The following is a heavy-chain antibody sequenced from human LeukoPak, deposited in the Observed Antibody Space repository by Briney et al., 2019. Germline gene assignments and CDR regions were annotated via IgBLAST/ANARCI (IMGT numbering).Heavy chain of an antibody. Sequence: GGSLRLSCAASGFTFSSYEMNWVRQAPGKGLEWASYISSSGSTIYYADSVKGRFTVSRDNAKNSLYLQMNSLRAEDTAVYYCAELGITMIGGVWGKGTTVTISS. CDR2: ISSSGSTI. CDR1: GFTFSSYE. D-gene: IGHD3-10*02. J-gene: IGHJ6*04. V-gene: IGHV3-48*03. CDR3: AELGITMIGGV.